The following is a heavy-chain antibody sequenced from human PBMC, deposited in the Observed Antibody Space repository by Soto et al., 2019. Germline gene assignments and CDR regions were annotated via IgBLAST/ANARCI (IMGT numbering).Heavy chain of an antibody. CDR2: ISSDGGST. Sequence: EVQLVESGGGLVQPGGSLRLSCAVSGITFSNYWMIWVRQAPGKGLVWVSRISSDGGSTGYADSVKGRFTVSRDNAKNTLYCQMNSLWAENKAVYYCETYVHVAPRAYWGLGTLVTVTS. D-gene: IGHD3-10*02. V-gene: IGHV3-74*01. CDR1: GITFSNYW. CDR3: ETYVHVAPRAY. J-gene: IGHJ4*02.